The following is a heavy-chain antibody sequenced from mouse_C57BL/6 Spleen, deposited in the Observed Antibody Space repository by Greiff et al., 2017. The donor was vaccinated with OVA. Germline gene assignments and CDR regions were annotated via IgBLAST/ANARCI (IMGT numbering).Heavy chain of an antibody. J-gene: IGHJ2*01. V-gene: IGHV1-81*01. CDR1: GYTFTSYG. Sequence: QVQLQHSGAELARPGASVKLSCKASGYTFTSYGISWVKQRTGQGLEWIGEIYPRSGNTYYNEKFKGKATLTADKSSSTAYMELRSLTSEDSAVYFCAPWGVYDGYFDYWGQGTTLTVSS. D-gene: IGHD2-3*01. CDR3: APWGVYDGYFDY. CDR2: IYPRSGNT.